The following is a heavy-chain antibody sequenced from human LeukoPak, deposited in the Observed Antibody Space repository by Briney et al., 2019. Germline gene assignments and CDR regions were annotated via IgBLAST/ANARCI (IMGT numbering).Heavy chain of an antibody. V-gene: IGHV1-69*04. J-gene: IGHJ4*02. CDR3: ASLDTAMVKKLYDY. D-gene: IGHD5-18*01. Sequence: SVKVSCKASGGTFSSYAISWVRQAPGQGLEWMGRIIPILGIANYAQKFQGRVTITADKSTSTAYMELSSLRSEDTAVYYCASLDTAMVKKLYDYWGQGTLVTASS. CDR2: IIPILGIA. CDR1: GGTFSSYA.